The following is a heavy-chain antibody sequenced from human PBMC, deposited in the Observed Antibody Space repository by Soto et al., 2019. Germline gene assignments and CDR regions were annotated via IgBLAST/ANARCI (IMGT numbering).Heavy chain of an antibody. V-gene: IGHV4-39*01. Sequence: PSETLSLTCTVSGGSISSSSYYWGWIRQPPGKGLEWIGSIYYSGSTYYNPSLKSRVTISVDTSKNQFSLKLSSVTAADTAVYYCARGDVLRFLEWLLSPFDYWGQGTLVTVSS. D-gene: IGHD3-3*01. CDR1: GGSISSSSYY. J-gene: IGHJ4*02. CDR3: ARGDVLRFLEWLLSPFDY. CDR2: IYYSGST.